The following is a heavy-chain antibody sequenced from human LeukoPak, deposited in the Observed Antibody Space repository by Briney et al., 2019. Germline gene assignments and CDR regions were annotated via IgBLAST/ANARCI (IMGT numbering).Heavy chain of an antibody. J-gene: IGHJ4*02. CDR3: ARVGAWIQLGYFDY. CDR2: IYHSGST. D-gene: IGHD5-18*01. V-gene: IGHV4-34*01. Sequence: SETLSLTCAVYGGSFSGYYWSWIRQPPGKGLEWIGNIYHSGSTSYNPSLKSRVTISVDTSKNQFSLQLSSVTATDTAVYYCARVGAWIQLGYFDYWGQGTLVTVSS. CDR1: GGSFSGYY.